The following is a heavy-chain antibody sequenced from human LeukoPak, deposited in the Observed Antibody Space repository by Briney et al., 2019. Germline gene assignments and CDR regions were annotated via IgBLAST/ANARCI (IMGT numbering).Heavy chain of an antibody. CDR3: AGEVVGAPRDWFDP. CDR2: IYTSGST. J-gene: IGHJ5*02. Sequence: ASETLSLTCTVSGGSISSGSYYWSCIRQPAGKGLECIGRIYTSGSTNYNPSLKSRVTISVDTSKNQFSLKLSSVTAADTAVYYCAGEVVGAPRDWFDPWGQGTLVTVSS. CDR1: GGSISSGSYY. V-gene: IGHV4-61*02. D-gene: IGHD1-26*01.